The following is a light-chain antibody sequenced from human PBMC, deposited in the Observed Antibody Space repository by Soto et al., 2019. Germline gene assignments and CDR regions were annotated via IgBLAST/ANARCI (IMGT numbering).Light chain of an antibody. CDR2: GAS. V-gene: IGKV3-20*01. CDR1: QSVSSNY. J-gene: IGKJ2*01. CDR3: QQYGSSYT. Sequence: ENVLTQSPGTLSLSPGERATLSCRASQSVSSNYLAWYQQKPGQAPRLLIYGASIRATGLPDRFSGSGSGTDFTITISRLEPEDFAVYYCQQYGSSYTFGQGTKLEIK.